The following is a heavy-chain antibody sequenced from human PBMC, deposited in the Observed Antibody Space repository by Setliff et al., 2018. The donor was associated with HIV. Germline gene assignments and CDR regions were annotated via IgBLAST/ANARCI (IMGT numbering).Heavy chain of an antibody. D-gene: IGHD6-6*01. V-gene: IGHV1-2*02. CDR1: GYTLTDYY. CDR3: ARDLLGSSSLVDY. CDR2: VNPHDGGT. Sequence: EASVKVSCKASGYTLTDYYVQWVRQAPGQGLEWMGWVNPHDGGTYYAQILEGRVTMTRDTSTSTAYMELSRLRSDDTAVYYCARDLLGSSSLVDYWGQGTLVTVSS. J-gene: IGHJ4*02.